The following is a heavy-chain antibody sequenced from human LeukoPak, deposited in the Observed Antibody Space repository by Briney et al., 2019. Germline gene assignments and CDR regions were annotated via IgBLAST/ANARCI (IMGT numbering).Heavy chain of an antibody. J-gene: IGHJ4*02. CDR3: TRTRCSGGSCYFDY. CDR1: GFTFGDYA. D-gene: IGHD2-15*01. V-gene: IGHV3-49*04. CDR2: IRSKAYGGTT. Sequence: PGRSLRLSCTASGFTFGDYAMSWVRQAPGKGLEWVGFIRSKAYGGTTEYAASVKGRFTISRDDSKSIAYLQMNSPKTEDTAVYYCTRTRCSGGSCYFDYWGQGTLVTVSS.